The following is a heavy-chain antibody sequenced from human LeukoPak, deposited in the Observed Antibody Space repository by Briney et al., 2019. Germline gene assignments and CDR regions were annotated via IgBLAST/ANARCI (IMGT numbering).Heavy chain of an antibody. V-gene: IGHV1-69*06. CDR1: GGTFSSYA. CDR2: IIPIFGTA. J-gene: IGHJ3*02. Sequence: GASVKVSCKASGGTFSSYAISWVRQAPGQGLDWMGGIIPIFGTANYAQKFQGRVTITADKSTSTAYMELSSLRSEDTAVYYCARDIGIRAFDIWGQGTMVTVSS. D-gene: IGHD2-15*01. CDR3: ARDIGIRAFDI.